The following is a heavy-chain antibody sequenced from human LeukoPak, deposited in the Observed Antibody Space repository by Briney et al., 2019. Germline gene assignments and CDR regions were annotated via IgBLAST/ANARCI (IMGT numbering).Heavy chain of an antibody. J-gene: IGHJ4*02. V-gene: IGHV3-74*01. D-gene: IGHD6-13*01. CDR3: ASASSHRIAAGGDF. CDR2: INGDGGSR. Sequence: GGSLRLSCAASGFTFSTYWMHWVCQAPGKGLVWVSRINGDGGSRNYADSVKGRFTISRDNARNTLYLQMNSLRVEDTAVYYCASASSHRIAAGGDFWGQGTLVTVSS. CDR1: GFTFSTYW.